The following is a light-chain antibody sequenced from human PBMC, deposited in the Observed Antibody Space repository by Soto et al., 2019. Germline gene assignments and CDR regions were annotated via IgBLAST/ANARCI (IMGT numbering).Light chain of an antibody. Sequence: DIQMTQSPPSVSASVGDRVTITCRASQDVGKWLAWYQQKPGKAPTLLIHGASSLQSGVPPRYSGSGYGTDFTLTISSLQPEDFATYYCLQDYNYPLTFGGGTKVDIK. CDR3: LQDYNYPLT. J-gene: IGKJ4*01. CDR1: QDVGKW. CDR2: GAS. V-gene: IGKV1-12*01.